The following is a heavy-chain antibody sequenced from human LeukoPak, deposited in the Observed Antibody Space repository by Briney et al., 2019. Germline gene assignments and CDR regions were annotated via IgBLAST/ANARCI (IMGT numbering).Heavy chain of an antibody. J-gene: IGHJ6*02. V-gene: IGHV1-69*04. CDR3: ARGGLYNWNPPIAYGMDV. CDR1: GGTFSTYP. D-gene: IGHD1-20*01. CDR2: IIPILGMA. Sequence: SVKVSCKSSGGTFSTYPIAWVRQASGQGLEWMGRIIPILGMANYAQKFQGRVTFTAEESTSTAYMDLSRLRSDDTAVYYCARGGLYNWNPPIAYGMDVWGQGTTVTVSS.